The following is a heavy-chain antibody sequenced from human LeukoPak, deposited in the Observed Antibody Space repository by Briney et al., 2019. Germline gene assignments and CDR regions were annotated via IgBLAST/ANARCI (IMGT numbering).Heavy chain of an antibody. D-gene: IGHD2-15*01. Sequence: PGGSLRLSCAASGFTVSSNYMSWVRQAPGKGLEWVSVIYSGGSTYYADSVKGRFTISRDNSKNTRYLQMNSLRAEDTAVYYGARVGSRGSYYYYMDVWGKGATVTVSS. J-gene: IGHJ6*03. CDR3: ARVGSRGSYYYYMDV. CDR2: IYSGGST. V-gene: IGHV3-66*02. CDR1: GFTVSSNY.